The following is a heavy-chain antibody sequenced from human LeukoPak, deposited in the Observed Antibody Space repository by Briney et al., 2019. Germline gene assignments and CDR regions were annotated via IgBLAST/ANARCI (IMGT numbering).Heavy chain of an antibody. CDR3: ARDSVVGAYHYYYYGMDV. CDR1: GFTVSSNY. V-gene: IGHV3-66*01. Sequence: GGSLRLSCAASGFTVSSNYMSWVRQAPGKGLEWVSVIYSGGSTYYADSVKGRFTISRDNSKNTLYLQMNSLRAEDTAVYYCARDSVVGAYHYYYYGMDVWGQGTTVTVSS. J-gene: IGHJ6*02. CDR2: IYSGGST. D-gene: IGHD1-26*01.